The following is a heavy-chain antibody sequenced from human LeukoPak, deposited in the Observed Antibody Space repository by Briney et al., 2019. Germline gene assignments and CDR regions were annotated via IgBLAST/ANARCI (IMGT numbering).Heavy chain of an antibody. J-gene: IGHJ4*02. V-gene: IGHV1-8*01. D-gene: IGHD1-1*01. CDR3: ARAVPLTTTVDY. CDR1: GYTFTSYD. CDR2: MNPNSGNT. Sequence: GASVKVSCKASGYTFTSYDINWVRQATGQGLEWMGWMNPNSGNTGYAQKFQSRLTMTRDTSISTAYMGLSSLRSEDTAVYYCARAVPLTTTVDYWGQGTLVTVSS.